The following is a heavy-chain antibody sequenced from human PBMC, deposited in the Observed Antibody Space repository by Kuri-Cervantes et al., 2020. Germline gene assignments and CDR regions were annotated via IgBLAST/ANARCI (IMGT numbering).Heavy chain of an antibody. V-gene: IGHV3-21*01. CDR3: ARADGPSYGGYFDY. CDR2: ISSSSSYI. CDR1: GFTFSDHY. D-gene: IGHD5-18*01. Sequence: GGSLRLSCAASGFTFSDHYMDWVRQAPGKGLEWVSSISSSSSYIYYADSVKGRFTISRDNAKNSSYLQMNSLRAEDTAVYYCARADGPSYGGYFDYWGQGTLVTVSS. J-gene: IGHJ4*02.